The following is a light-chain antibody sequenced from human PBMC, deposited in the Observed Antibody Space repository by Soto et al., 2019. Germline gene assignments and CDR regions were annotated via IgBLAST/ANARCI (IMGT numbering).Light chain of an antibody. V-gene: IGKV1-9*01. Sequence: DIQMTQSPSTLSASVGERVTITCRASQSISSYLAWYQHKPGKAPNLLISAASTLQSGVPSRFSGSGSGTEFTLTISSLQPEDFATYYCQQLNSYPLSFGGGTKVEIE. CDR3: QQLNSYPLS. CDR1: QSISSY. J-gene: IGKJ4*01. CDR2: AAS.